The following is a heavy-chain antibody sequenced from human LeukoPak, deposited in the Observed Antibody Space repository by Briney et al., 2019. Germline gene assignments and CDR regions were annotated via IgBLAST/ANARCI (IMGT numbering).Heavy chain of an antibody. CDR3: ARAWYCSSTSCSNYFDY. CDR1: GYTFTGYY. V-gene: IGHV1-2*02. CDR2: INPNSGGT. D-gene: IGHD2-2*01. Sequence: ASLKVSCKASGYTFTGYYMHWVRQAPGQGLEWMAWINPNSGGTNYAQKVQGRVTMTRDTSISTAYMELSRLRSDDTAVYYCARAWYCSSTSCSNYFDYWGQGTLVTVSS. J-gene: IGHJ4*02.